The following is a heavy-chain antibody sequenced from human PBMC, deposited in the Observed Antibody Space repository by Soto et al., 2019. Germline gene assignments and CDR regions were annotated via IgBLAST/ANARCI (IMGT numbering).Heavy chain of an antibody. V-gene: IGHV1-18*01. CDR1: GYTFTDYG. CDR3: AREDSCGGTSCFTR. CDR2: ISPYSGKT. J-gene: IGHJ4*02. Sequence: GFGVKKPGASVKVSCQTSGYTFTDYGVTWMRQAPGQGLEWVGWISPYSGKTNYARTLQGRINVTTDTSTTTAYLEVRNLTSDDTATYYCAREDSCGGTSCFTRWGQGTLVTVSS. D-gene: IGHD2-21*01.